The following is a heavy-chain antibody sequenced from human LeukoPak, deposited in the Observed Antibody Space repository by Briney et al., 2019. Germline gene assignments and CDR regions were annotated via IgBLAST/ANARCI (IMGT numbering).Heavy chain of an antibody. CDR3: VRDFGGEDDY. Sequence: PGGSLRLSCSASGFTLSQYWMHWVRQAPGKGLVWVARVNEDGSRIDHADPVRGRFTISRDITKSTLFLQMNSLRVEDSAIYYCVRDFGGEDDYWGQGILVTVSS. CDR1: GFTLSQYW. CDR2: VNEDGSRI. J-gene: IGHJ4*02. D-gene: IGHD2-15*01. V-gene: IGHV3-74*01.